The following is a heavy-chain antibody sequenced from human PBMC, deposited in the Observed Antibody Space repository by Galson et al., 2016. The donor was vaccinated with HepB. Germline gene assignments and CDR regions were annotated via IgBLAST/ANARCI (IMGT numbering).Heavy chain of an antibody. CDR3: ARDKRLWVV. V-gene: IGHV3-7*03. CDR1: GFTFTSFW. CDR2: IKQDESEK. Sequence: SLRLSCATSGFTFTSFWLSWVRQAPGKGLEWVASIKQDESEKYYVDSVKGRFTISRDNAKNSLYLQMDSLRAEDTAVYYCARDKRLWVVWGQGTLVTVSS. D-gene: IGHD2-15*01. J-gene: IGHJ4*02.